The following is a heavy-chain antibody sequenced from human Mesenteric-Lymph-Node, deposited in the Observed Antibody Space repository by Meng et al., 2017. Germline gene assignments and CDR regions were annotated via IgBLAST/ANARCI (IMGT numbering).Heavy chain of an antibody. CDR1: GGSISSVGSY. Sequence: QVRLREPGPGLLKPSQPLSLALTVSGGSISSVGSYWSCIRQNPGKGLEWIGFIYFTGTTYYNPSLKSRVTISVDTSQNHFSLRLSSVTAADTAVYYCARVDDIVSSDYWGQGTLVTVSS. CDR2: IYFTGTT. V-gene: IGHV4-31*02. J-gene: IGHJ4*02. CDR3: ARVDDIVSSDY. D-gene: IGHD5/OR15-5a*01.